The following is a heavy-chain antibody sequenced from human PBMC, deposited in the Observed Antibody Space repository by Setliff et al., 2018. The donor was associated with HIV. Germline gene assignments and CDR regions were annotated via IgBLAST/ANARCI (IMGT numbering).Heavy chain of an antibody. V-gene: IGHV3-33*06. D-gene: IGHD6-19*01. CDR2: IWYDGSNK. CDR3: AKGGFGVPVAYATPLS. CDR1: GFAFDNYC. J-gene: IGHJ5*02. Sequence: GGSLRLSCAASGFAFDNYCMTWVRQAPGKGLEWVAVIWYDGSNKHYADSVKGRFTISRDNSKNTVYLQMNSLRAEDTAVYYCAKGGFGVPVAYATPLSWGQGTLVTVSS.